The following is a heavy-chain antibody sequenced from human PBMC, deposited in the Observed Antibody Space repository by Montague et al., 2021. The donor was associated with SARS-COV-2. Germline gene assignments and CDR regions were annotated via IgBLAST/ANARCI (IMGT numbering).Heavy chain of an antibody. J-gene: IGHJ6*02. D-gene: IGHD3-10*01. Sequence: FLRLSCAASGFTFSSYSMNWVCQAPGKGLEWVSSISISSSYIYYADSVKGRFTISRDNAKNSLYLQMNSLRAEDTAVYYCARDGYGSGSYASGLDVWGQGTTVTVSS. CDR1: GFTFSSYS. CDR3: ARDGYGSGSYASGLDV. V-gene: IGHV3-21*01. CDR2: ISISSSYI.